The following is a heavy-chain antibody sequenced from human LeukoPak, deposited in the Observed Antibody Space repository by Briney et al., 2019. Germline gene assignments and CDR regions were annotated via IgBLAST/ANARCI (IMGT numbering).Heavy chain of an antibody. Sequence: GGSLRLSCAASGFTFSSYSMDWVRQAPGKGLEWVSAISGSGGSTYYADSVKGRFTISRDNSKNTLYLQMNSLRAEDTAVYYCAKDLTMIVRGIDYWGQGTLVTVSS. D-gene: IGHD3-22*01. V-gene: IGHV3-23*01. J-gene: IGHJ4*02. CDR2: ISGSGGST. CDR3: AKDLTMIVRGIDY. CDR1: GFTFSSYS.